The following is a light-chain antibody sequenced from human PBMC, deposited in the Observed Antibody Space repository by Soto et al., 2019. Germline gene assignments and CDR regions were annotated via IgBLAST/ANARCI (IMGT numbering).Light chain of an antibody. CDR2: DAS. V-gene: IGKV3-11*01. CDR1: QSVSSY. J-gene: IGKJ2*01. Sequence: EIVLTQSPATLSLSPGERATLSCRASQSVSSYLAWYQQKPGQAPRLLIYDASNRATGIPARFSGSGSGTDFTLTLSSLEPEDFAVYRDTFGQGTKLEIK. CDR3: T.